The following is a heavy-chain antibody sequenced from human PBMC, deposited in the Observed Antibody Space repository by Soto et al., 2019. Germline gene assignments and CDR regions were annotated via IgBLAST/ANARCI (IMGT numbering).Heavy chain of an antibody. Sequence: GGSLRLSCAASGFSFNNYGIHWVRQAPGKGLEWVAVISYDGSNKYYADSVKGRFTISRDNSKNTLYLQMNSLRAEDTAVHYCAKNYYDSSGYYNYPYYYGMDVWGQGTTGTVSS. CDR2: ISYDGSNK. V-gene: IGHV3-30*18. CDR1: GFSFNNYG. CDR3: AKNYYDSSGYYNYPYYYGMDV. J-gene: IGHJ6*02. D-gene: IGHD3-22*01.